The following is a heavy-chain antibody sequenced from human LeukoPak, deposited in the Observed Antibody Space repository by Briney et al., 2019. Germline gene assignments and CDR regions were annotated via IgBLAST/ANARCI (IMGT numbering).Heavy chain of an antibody. D-gene: IGHD2/OR15-2a*01. J-gene: IGHJ4*02. CDR1: GYTLTELS. CDR2: FDPEDGET. V-gene: IGHV1-24*01. CDR3: ATVYDQSTFGY. Sequence: ASVKVSCKVSGYTLTELSMHWVRQAPGKGLEWMGGFDPEDGETIYAQKFQGRVTVTEDTSTDTAYMELSSLRSEDTAVYYCATVYDQSTFGYWGQGTLVTVSS.